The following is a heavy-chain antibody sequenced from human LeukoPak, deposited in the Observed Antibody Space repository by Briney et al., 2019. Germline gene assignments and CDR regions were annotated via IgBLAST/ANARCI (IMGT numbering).Heavy chain of an antibody. D-gene: IGHD5-18*01. Sequence: ASVKVSCTASGYTFTSYGISWVRQAPGQGLEWMGWISAYNGNTNYAQKLQGRVTMTTDTSTSTAYMELRSLRSDDTAVYYCARDLKRGGYSYGTGYWGQGTLVTVSS. CDR1: GYTFTSYG. CDR2: ISAYNGNT. V-gene: IGHV1-18*01. J-gene: IGHJ4*02. CDR3: ARDLKRGGYSYGTGY.